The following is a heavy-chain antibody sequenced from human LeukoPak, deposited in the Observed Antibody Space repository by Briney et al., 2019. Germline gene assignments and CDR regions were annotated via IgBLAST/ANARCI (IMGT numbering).Heavy chain of an antibody. CDR2: IYTSGST. CDR3: ARDQGEVLRFLEWSSYYYYMDV. V-gene: IGHV4-38-2*02. Sequence: SETLSLTCTVSGYSISSGYYWGWIRQPPGKGLEWIGRIYTSGSTNYNPSLKSRVTMSVDTSKNQFSLKLSSVTAADTAVYYCARDQGEVLRFLEWSSYYYYMDVWGKGTTVTVSS. J-gene: IGHJ6*03. CDR1: GYSISSGYY. D-gene: IGHD3-3*01.